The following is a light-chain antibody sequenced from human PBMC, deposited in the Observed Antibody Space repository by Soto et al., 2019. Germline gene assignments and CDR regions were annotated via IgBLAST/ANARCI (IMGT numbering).Light chain of an antibody. J-gene: IGLJ3*02. CDR1: SSDVGSYNL. CDR3: CSYAGSSTQV. V-gene: IGLV2-23*01. Sequence: QSVLTQPASVSRSPGQSITISCTGTSSDVGSYNLVSWYQQHPGKAPKLMIYEGSKRPSGVSNRFSGSKSGNTASLTISGLQAEDEADYYCCSYAGSSTQVFGGGTKLTVL. CDR2: EGS.